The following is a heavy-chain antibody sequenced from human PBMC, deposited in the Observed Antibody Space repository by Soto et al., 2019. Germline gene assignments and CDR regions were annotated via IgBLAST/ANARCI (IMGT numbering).Heavy chain of an antibody. CDR1: GFTFSSYS. D-gene: IGHD2-2*01. V-gene: IGHV3-21*01. CDR3: ARDGKPWAAMFSNWFDP. Sequence: GGSLRLSCAASGFTFSSYSMNWVRQAPGKGLEWVSSISSSSSYIYYADSVKGRFTISRDNAKNSLYLQMNSLRAEDTAVYYCARDGKPWAAMFSNWFDPWGQGTLVTVSS. J-gene: IGHJ5*02. CDR2: ISSSSSYI.